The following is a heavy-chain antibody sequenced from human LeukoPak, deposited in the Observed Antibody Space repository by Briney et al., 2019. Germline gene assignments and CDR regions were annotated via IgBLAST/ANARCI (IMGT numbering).Heavy chain of an antibody. V-gene: IGHV3-23*01. J-gene: IGHJ4*02. D-gene: IGHD3-10*01. CDR3: AKDLISPRSVGSSEKVDY. CDR2: IFGSGTGT. Sequence: GGSLRLSCAASGFTFSSYAMSWVRQAPGKGLEWVSSIFGSGTGTHYADSVKGRFTISRDNSKNTLYLQMNSLKAEDTAVYYCAKDLISPRSVGSSEKVDYWGQGTLVTVSS. CDR1: GFTFSSYA.